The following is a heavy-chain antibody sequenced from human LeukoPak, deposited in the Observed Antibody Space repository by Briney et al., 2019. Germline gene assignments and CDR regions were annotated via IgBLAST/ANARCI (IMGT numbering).Heavy chain of an antibody. CDR1: GFTFSDYY. CDR3: AISGGYCSGGSCYSMLDYYYMDV. J-gene: IGHJ6*03. V-gene: IGHV3-11*01. Sequence: GGSLRLSCAASGFTFSDYYMSWIRQAPGKGLEWVSYISSSGSTIYYADSVKGRFTISRDNAKNSLYLQMNSLRAEDTAVYYCAISGGYCSGGSCYSMLDYYYMDVWGKGTTVTISS. CDR2: ISSSGSTI. D-gene: IGHD2-15*01.